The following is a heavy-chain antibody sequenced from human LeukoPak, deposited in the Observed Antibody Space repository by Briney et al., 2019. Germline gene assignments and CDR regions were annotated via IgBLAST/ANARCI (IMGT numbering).Heavy chain of an antibody. J-gene: IGHJ4*02. CDR3: AKDLYDLVYAISFDY. CDR1: GFTFSSYA. D-gene: IGHD2-8*01. CDR2: VSGSGGST. V-gene: IGHV3-23*01. Sequence: GGSLRLSCAASGFTFSSYAMSWFRQAPGKGLEWVSAVSGSGGSTYYADSVKGRFTISRDNSKNTLYLQINSLRDEDTAVYYCAKDLYDLVYAISFDYWGQGTLVTVSS.